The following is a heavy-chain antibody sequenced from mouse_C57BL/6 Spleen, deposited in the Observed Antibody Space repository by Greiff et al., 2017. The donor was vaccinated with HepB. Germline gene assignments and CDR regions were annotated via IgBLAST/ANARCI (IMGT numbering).Heavy chain of an antibody. J-gene: IGHJ2*01. Sequence: EVKLVESGGGLVQPGGSLKLSCAASGFTFSDYYMYWVRQTPEKRLEWVAYISNGGGSTYYPDTVKGRFTISRDNAKNTLYLQMSRLKSEDTAMYYCARQSSSYGYYFDYWGQGTTLTVSS. V-gene: IGHV5-12*01. CDR1: GFTFSDYY. CDR3: ARQSSSYGYYFDY. D-gene: IGHD1-1*01. CDR2: ISNGGGST.